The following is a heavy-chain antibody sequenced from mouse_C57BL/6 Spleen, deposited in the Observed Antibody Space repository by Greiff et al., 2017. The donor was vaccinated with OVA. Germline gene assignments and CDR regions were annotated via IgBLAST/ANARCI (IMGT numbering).Heavy chain of an antibody. V-gene: IGHV5-17*01. CDR3: ARPYGNYLYYLDY. Sequence: EVQLVESGGGLVKPGGSLKLSCAASGFTFSDYGMHWVRQAPEKGLEWVAYISSGSSTIYYADTVKGRFTISRDNAKNTLFLQMTSLRSEDTAMYYRARPYGNYLYYLDYWGKGTTLTVSS. J-gene: IGHJ2*01. CDR2: ISSGSSTI. D-gene: IGHD2-1*01. CDR1: GFTFSDYG.